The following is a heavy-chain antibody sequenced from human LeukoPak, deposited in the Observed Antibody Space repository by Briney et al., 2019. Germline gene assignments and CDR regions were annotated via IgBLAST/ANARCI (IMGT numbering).Heavy chain of an antibody. Sequence: SETLSLTCTVSGGSISNYYWSWIRQPAGKGPEWNGRIHSSGHTFYNPSLKSRFTLSVDTSKNQFSLRLSSVTAADTALYYCARGPPSGATRFDYWGQGNLVTVSS. CDR1: GGSISNYY. V-gene: IGHV4-4*07. CDR3: ARGPPSGATRFDY. D-gene: IGHD1-26*01. CDR2: IHSSGHT. J-gene: IGHJ4*02.